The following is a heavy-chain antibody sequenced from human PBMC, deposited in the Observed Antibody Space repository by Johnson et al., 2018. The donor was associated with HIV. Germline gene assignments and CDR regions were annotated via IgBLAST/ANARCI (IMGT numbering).Heavy chain of an antibody. CDR3: ARFPPGGNYYFDI. CDR1: AFTFSSYE. D-gene: IGHD1-26*01. V-gene: IGHV3-48*03. Sequence: VQLVESGGGLVQPGGSLKLSCAASAFTFSSYEMNWVRQAPGKGLEWVSYISSRATTIYYADSVKGRFTISRDNANNSLYLQMNSLRAEDTAVYYCARFPPGGNYYFDIWGQGTMVTVSS. J-gene: IGHJ3*02. CDR2: ISSRATTI.